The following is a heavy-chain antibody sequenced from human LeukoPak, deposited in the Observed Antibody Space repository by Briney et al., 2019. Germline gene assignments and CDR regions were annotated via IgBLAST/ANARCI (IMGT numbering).Heavy chain of an antibody. V-gene: IGHV1-18*01. CDR2: ISAYNGNT. D-gene: IGHD2-2*01. CDR1: GYTFTNYG. J-gene: IGHJ4*02. CDR3: ARAPRGVVVPAATANFDY. Sequence: GASVKVSCKASGYTFTNYGLNWVRQAPGQGLEWMGWISAYNGNTKYAQKLQGRVTMTSDTSTSTAYMELRSLRSDDTAVYYCARAPRGVVVPAATANFDYWGQGTLVTVSS.